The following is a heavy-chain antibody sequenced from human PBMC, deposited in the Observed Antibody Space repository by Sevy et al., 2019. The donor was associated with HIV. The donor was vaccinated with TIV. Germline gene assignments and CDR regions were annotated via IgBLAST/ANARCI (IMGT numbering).Heavy chain of an antibody. CDR2: ISYDGNNK. CDR3: ASSMIRGVGDY. D-gene: IGHD3-10*01. CDR1: GFTFSSYT. Sequence: GGSLRLSCAASGFTFSSYTMFWIRQAPGKGLEWMASISYDGNNKYYADSVKGRFTISRDNSKKTLYVQMNSLRPEDRAVYYCASSMIRGVGDYWGQGTLVTVSS. J-gene: IGHJ4*02. V-gene: IGHV3-30-3*01.